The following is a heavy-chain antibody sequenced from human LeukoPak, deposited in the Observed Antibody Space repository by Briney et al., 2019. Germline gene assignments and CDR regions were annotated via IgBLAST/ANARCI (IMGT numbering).Heavy chain of an antibody. CDR2: IYYSGST. D-gene: IGHD3-10*01. CDR1: GGSISSYY. CDR3: ARHMSVSYDAFDL. V-gene: IGHV4-59*08. J-gene: IGHJ3*01. Sequence: PSETLSLTCTVSGGSISSYYWNWIRQPPGKGLEWIGYIYYSGSTNYNPSLKSRVTISVDTSKTQFSLTVTSVTAADTAVYYCARHMSVSYDAFDLWGRGTTVTVSS.